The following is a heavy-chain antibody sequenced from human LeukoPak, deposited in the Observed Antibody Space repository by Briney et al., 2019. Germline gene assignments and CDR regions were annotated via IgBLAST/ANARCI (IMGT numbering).Heavy chain of an antibody. J-gene: IGHJ4*02. Sequence: GGSLRLSCATSGFIFSSYSMNWVRQAPGKGLVWVAYISSGGSTIYYADSVRGRFTISRDSARNALYLQMDSLRDEDTAVYYCAREETGVGSGGIDLWGQGTLVTVSS. V-gene: IGHV3-48*02. CDR1: GFIFSSYS. D-gene: IGHD2-8*02. CDR3: AREETGVGSGGIDL. CDR2: ISSGGSTI.